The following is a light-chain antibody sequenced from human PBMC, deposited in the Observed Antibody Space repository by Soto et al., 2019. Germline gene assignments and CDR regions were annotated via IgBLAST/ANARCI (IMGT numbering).Light chain of an antibody. CDR2: DVS. CDR3: YSYAGTYTV. J-gene: IGLJ2*01. Sequence: QSALTQPRSVSGSPGQSVTISCTGTSSDVGAYNYVSWYQQHPGKAPKLMIYDVSERPSGVPDRFSGSKSANTASLTISGLQADDEADYYCYSYAGTYTVFGGGTKLTVL. CDR1: SSDVGAYNY. V-gene: IGLV2-11*01.